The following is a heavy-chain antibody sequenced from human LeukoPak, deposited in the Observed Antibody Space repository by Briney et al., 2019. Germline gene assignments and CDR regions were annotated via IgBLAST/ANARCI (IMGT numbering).Heavy chain of an antibody. J-gene: IGHJ6*02. CDR1: GGTFSSYA. V-gene: IGHV1-69*13. Sequence: ASVKVSCKASGGTFSSYAISWVRQAPGQGLEWMGGIIPIFGTANYAQKFQGRVTTTADESTSTAYMELSSLRSEDTAVYYCARVLRFLEWRAGMDVWGQGTTVTVSS. D-gene: IGHD3-3*01. CDR3: ARVLRFLEWRAGMDV. CDR2: IIPIFGTA.